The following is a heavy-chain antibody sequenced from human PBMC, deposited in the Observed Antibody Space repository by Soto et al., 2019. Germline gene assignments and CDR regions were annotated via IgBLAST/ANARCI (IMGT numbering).Heavy chain of an antibody. CDR3: ARRGDWTYFAAYYYGMDV. J-gene: IGHJ6*02. D-gene: IGHD1-1*01. CDR1: GYSFTSYW. Sequence: GESLKISCKGSGYSFTSYWIGWVRQMPGKGLEWMGIIYPGDSDTRYSPSFQGQVTISADKSISPAYLQWSSLKASDTAMYYCARRGDWTYFAAYYYGMDVWGQGTTVTVS. V-gene: IGHV5-51*01. CDR2: IYPGDSDT.